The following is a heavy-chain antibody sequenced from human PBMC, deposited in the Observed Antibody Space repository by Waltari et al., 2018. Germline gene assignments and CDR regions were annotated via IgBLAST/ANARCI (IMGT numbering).Heavy chain of an antibody. CDR3: AKDNWGLPGGIDGFDV. CDR1: GGSIRSVAYF. J-gene: IGHJ3*01. CDR2: IRQDGGEE. V-gene: IGHV3-7*01. D-gene: IGHD7-27*01. Sequence: LQLQESGPGLVKPSATVSLTCTVSGGSIRSVAYFLGWGRQAPGKGLEWGADIRQDGGEERYLASVRGRFIISRDNAKNSVFLQMDSLRAEDTALYYCAKDNWGLPGGIDGFDVWGQGTMVTVSS.